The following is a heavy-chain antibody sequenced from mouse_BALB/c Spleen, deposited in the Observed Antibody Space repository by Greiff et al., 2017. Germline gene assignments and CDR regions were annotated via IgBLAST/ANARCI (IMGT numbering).Heavy chain of an antibody. Sequence: EVQLQQSGPELVKPGASVKISCKASGYTFTDYNMHWVKQSHGKSLEWIGYIYPYNGGTGYNQKFKSKATLTVDNSSSTAYMELRSLTSEDSAVYYCAKIYYGNPCAYWGQGTLVTVSA. V-gene: IGHV1S29*02. D-gene: IGHD2-1*01. CDR3: AKIYYGNPCAY. CDR2: IYPYNGGT. CDR1: GYTFTDYN. J-gene: IGHJ3*01.